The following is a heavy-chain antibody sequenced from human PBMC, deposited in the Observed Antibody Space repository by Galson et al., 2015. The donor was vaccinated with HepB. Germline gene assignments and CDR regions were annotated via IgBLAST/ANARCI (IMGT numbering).Heavy chain of an antibody. Sequence: SLRLSCATSGFSFSRYAMSWVRQAPGKGLEWVSAITGSGGSTYYADSVKGRFTISRDNSKNTLHLQVNRLRAEDTAVYYCAKAVALYFYYGLDVWGRGTTVTVSS. CDR3: AKAVALYFYYGLDV. V-gene: IGHV3-23*01. CDR1: GFSFSRYA. J-gene: IGHJ6*02. CDR2: ITGSGGST.